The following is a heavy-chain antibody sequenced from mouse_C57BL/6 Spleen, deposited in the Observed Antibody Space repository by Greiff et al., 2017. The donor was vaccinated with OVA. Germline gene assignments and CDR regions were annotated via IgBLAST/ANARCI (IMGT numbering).Heavy chain of an antibody. CDR3: VRDDYGKRYFDV. CDR1: GFTFNTYA. Sequence: EVQLVESGGGLVQPKGSLKLSCAASGFTFNTYAMHWVRQAPGQGLEWVARIRSKSSNYATYYADSVKDRFTISRDDSPSMLYLQMNNLKAEDAAKYYSVRDDYGKRYFDVWGTGTTVTVSS. D-gene: IGHD1-1*01. J-gene: IGHJ1*03. CDR2: IRSKSSNYAT. V-gene: IGHV10-3*01.